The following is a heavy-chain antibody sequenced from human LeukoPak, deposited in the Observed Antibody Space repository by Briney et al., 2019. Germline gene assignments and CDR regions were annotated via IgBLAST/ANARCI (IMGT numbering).Heavy chain of an antibody. V-gene: IGHV3-9*01. CDR2: ISWNSGSI. CDR3: AKDRLSGDGFDY. D-gene: IGHD3-10*01. Sequence: GGSLRLSCAASGFTFDDYAMHWVRQAPGKGLEWVSGISWNSGSIGYADSVKGRFTISRDNAKNSLYLQMNSLRAEDTALYYCAKDRLSGDGFDYWGQGTLVTVSS. J-gene: IGHJ4*02. CDR1: GFTFDDYA.